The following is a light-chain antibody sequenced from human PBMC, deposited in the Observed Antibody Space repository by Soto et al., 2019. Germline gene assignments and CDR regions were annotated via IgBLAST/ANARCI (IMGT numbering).Light chain of an antibody. V-gene: IGLV1-40*01. Sequence: QAVVTQPPSVSGAPGQRVTISCTGSSFNIGGGYDVHWYQQLPGTAPKVVIYDDIKRPSGVADRFSGSKSGTSASLAITGLQAEDEADYYCQSFDSNLDSWVFGGGTKLTVL. J-gene: IGLJ3*02. CDR3: QSFDSNLDSWV. CDR1: SFNIGGGYD. CDR2: DDI.